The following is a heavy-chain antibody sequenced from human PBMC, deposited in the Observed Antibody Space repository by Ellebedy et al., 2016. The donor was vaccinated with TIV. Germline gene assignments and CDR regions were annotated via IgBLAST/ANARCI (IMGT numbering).Heavy chain of an antibody. J-gene: IGHJ4*02. CDR2: ITNSGAGT. CDR1: GFTFSDSP. D-gene: IGHD3-10*01. Sequence: GESLKISCAASGFTFSDSPMHWVRQATGKGPEWVSAITNSGAGTYYGNSVKGRFTISRDNSKNTVYLQMNSLRAEDTALYYCRAYGSGSRRAFEHWGQGTLVTVSS. V-gene: IGHV3-23*01. CDR3: RAYGSGSRRAFEH.